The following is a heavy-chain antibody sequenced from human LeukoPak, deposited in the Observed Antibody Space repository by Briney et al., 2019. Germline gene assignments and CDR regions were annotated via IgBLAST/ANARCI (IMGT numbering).Heavy chain of an antibody. Sequence: MTGGSLRLSCAASGFTFSDYYMSWIRQAPGKGLEWVSYISSSGSTIYYADSVKGRFTISRDNAKNSLFLQMNSLRAEDTAVYYCARSRDGYNVFDYWGQGTLVTVSS. CDR3: ARSRDGYNVFDY. CDR1: GFTFSDYY. D-gene: IGHD5-24*01. CDR2: ISSSGSTI. J-gene: IGHJ4*02. V-gene: IGHV3-11*04.